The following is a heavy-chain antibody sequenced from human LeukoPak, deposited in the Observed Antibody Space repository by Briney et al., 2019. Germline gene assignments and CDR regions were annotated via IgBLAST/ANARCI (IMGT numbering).Heavy chain of an antibody. CDR2: VKSKTVGGTT. V-gene: IGHV3-15*01. CDR1: GFTFSSYA. J-gene: IGHJ4*02. Sequence: GGSLRLSCAASGFTFSSYAMSWVRQAPGMGLEWVGRVKSKTVGGTTDYAAPVKGRFTISRDDSKNTLYLQMNSLKTEDTAVYYCTTDYCTSTTCYLNYWGQGTLVTVSS. D-gene: IGHD2-2*01. CDR3: TTDYCTSTTCYLNY.